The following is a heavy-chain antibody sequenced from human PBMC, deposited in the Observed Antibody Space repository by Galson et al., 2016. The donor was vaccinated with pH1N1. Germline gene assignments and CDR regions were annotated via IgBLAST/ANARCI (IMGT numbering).Heavy chain of an antibody. CDR1: GHKFTSSW. CDR2: IYLGGSLI. CDR3: ARQNDYGDYRGDAFDI. J-gene: IGHJ3*02. Sequence: QSGAEVKKPGESLKISCKGSGHKFTSSWIGWVRQMPGKGLEWMGIIYLGGSLISYRPSFQGQVTISADKSVYIVYLEWGSLKAADTAMYYCARQNDYGDYRGDAFDIWSQGTMVTVSS. V-gene: IGHV5-51*01. D-gene: IGHD4-17*01.